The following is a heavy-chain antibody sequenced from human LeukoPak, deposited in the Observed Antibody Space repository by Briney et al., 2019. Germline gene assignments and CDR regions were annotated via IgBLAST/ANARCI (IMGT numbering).Heavy chain of an antibody. D-gene: IGHD6-19*01. CDR2: IYYSGST. CDR1: GGSISSSSYY. CDR3: ASYPPPSSGEYYYYGMDV. Sequence: SETLSLTCTVSGGSISSSSYYWGWIRQPPGKGLEWIGSIYYSGSTYYNPSLKSRVTISVDTSKNQFSLKLSSVTAADTAVYYCASYPPPSSGEYYYYGMDVWGQGTTVTVSS. J-gene: IGHJ6*02. V-gene: IGHV4-39*01.